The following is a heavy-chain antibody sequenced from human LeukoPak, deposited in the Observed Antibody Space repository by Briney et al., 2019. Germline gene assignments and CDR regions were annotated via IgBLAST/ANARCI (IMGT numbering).Heavy chain of an antibody. CDR2: INQDGSEK. V-gene: IGHV3-7*01. J-gene: IGHJ4*02. CDR1: GLIFSSYW. CDR3: ARGPSGYHNT. Sequence: QSGGSLRLSCAASGLIFSSYWMSWVRQAPGKGLEWVANINQDGSEKYYVDSVKGRFTISRDNSKNTLYLQMNSLRAEDTAVYYCARGPSGYHNTGGQGTLVTVSS. D-gene: IGHD5-12*01.